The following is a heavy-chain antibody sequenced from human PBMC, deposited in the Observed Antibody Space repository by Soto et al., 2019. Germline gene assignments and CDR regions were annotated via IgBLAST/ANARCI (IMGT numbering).Heavy chain of an antibody. CDR3: TTDGDDYYYMDV. Sequence: PGGSLRLPCAASGFTFSNAWMSWVRQAPGKGLEWVGRIKSKTDGGTTDYAAPVKGRFTISRDDSKNTLYLQMNSLKTEDTAVYYCTTDGDDYYYMDVWGKGTTVTVSS. CDR2: IKSKTDGGTT. CDR1: GFTFSNAW. V-gene: IGHV3-15*01. D-gene: IGHD5-12*01. J-gene: IGHJ6*03.